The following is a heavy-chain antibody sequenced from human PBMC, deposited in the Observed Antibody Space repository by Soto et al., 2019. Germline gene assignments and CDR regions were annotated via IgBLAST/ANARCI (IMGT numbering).Heavy chain of an antibody. CDR1: GYTFTSYG. Sequence: ASVKFSCTSSGYTFTSYGISWVRQAPGQGLEWMGWISAYNGNTNYAQKLQGRVTMTTDTSTSTAYMELRSLRSDDTAVYYCATGYCSGGSCYFDYWGQGNLVTVSS. CDR3: ATGYCSGGSCYFDY. CDR2: ISAYNGNT. D-gene: IGHD2-15*01. J-gene: IGHJ4*02. V-gene: IGHV1-18*04.